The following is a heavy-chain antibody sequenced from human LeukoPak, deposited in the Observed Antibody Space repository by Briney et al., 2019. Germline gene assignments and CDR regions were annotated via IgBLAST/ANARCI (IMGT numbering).Heavy chain of an antibody. D-gene: IGHD3-22*01. V-gene: IGHV3-21*01. J-gene: IGHJ4*02. Sequence: PGGSPRLSCAVSGFTFSSYSMNWVRQAPGKGLEWVASISSSSSYIYYADSVKGRFTISRDNAKNSVYLQMNSLRGEDTAVYYCARDFSGYYYNWGQGTLVTVSS. CDR3: ARDFSGYYYN. CDR2: ISSSSSYI. CDR1: GFTFSSYS.